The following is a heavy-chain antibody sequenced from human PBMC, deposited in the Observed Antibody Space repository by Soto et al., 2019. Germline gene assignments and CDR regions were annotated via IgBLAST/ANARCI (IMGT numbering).Heavy chain of an antibody. D-gene: IGHD2-2*02. J-gene: IGHJ6*02. CDR3: ARGQGAAIGDYYYHGMDV. CDR2: IRSRANNFAT. Sequence: EVQLVESGGGLVQPGGSLKLSCAASGFIFSGSAIHWVRQASGKGLEWVGRIRSRANNFATSSAASAKGRFTFSRDDSKTTAYLQMNTLKPEDTAVYYFARGQGAAIGDYYYHGMDVWGQGTSVTVSS. CDR1: GFIFSGSA. V-gene: IGHV3-73*02.